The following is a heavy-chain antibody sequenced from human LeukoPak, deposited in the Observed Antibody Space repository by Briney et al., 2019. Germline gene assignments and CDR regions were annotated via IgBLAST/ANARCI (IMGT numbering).Heavy chain of an antibody. Sequence: GESLKISCKGSGYSFTSYWIGWVRQMPGKGLEWMGIIYPCDSDTRYSPSFQGQVTISADKSISTAYLQWSSLKASDTAMYYRARRGRDGYNIFDYWGQGTLVTVSS. CDR3: ARRGRDGYNIFDY. D-gene: IGHD5-24*01. CDR1: GYSFTSYW. CDR2: IYPCDSDT. J-gene: IGHJ4*02. V-gene: IGHV5-51*01.